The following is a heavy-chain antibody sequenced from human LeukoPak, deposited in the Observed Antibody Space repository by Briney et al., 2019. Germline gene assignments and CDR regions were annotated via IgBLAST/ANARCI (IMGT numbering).Heavy chain of an antibody. V-gene: IGHV4-34*01. CDR2: INHSGSS. D-gene: IGHD5-18*01. Sequence: SETLSLTCAVYGGSFSAYYWTWIRQPPGKGLEWIGEINHSGSSNYNSSLRSRVTISVDTSYKQFSLRLSSVTAADTAVYYCAPRGDIEHSYVYGKWFDPWGRGTRVTVSS. J-gene: IGHJ5*02. CDR1: GGSFSAYY. CDR3: APRGDIEHSYVYGKWFDP.